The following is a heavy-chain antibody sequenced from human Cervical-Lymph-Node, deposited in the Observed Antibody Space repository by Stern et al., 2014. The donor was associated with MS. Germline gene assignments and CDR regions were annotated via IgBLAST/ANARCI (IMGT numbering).Heavy chain of an antibody. V-gene: IGHV3-53*01. D-gene: IGHD1-1*01. CDR2: ITNVGST. Sequence: VQLVQSGGGVIQPGGSLRLSCTASGFTVSRDYMTWVRQAPGQGLEWVSLITNVGSTCYPDSVKGRFTITRDDSKNTVYLHMTSLRAEDTAMYYCARDTSSPERSDWWGQGTLVTVSS. J-gene: IGHJ4*02. CDR3: ARDTSSPERSDW. CDR1: GFTVSRDY.